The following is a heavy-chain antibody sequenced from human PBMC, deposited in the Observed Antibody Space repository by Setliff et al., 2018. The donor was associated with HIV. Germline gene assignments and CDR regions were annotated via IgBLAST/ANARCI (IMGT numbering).Heavy chain of an antibody. Sequence: PSETLSLTCTVSGGSISSGSYYWSWIRQPAGKGLEWIGRIYTSGSTNYNPSLKSRVTMAVDTSKNQFSLKLSSVTAADTAVYYCARSPGVATITIFDYWGQGTLVTVSS. D-gene: IGHD5-12*01. CDR1: GGSISSGSYY. V-gene: IGHV4-61*02. CDR2: IYTSGST. CDR3: ARSPGVATITIFDY. J-gene: IGHJ4*02.